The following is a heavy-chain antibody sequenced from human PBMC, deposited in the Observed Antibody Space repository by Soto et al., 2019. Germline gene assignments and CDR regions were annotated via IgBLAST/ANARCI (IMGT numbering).Heavy chain of an antibody. D-gene: IGHD2-15*01. J-gene: IGHJ2*01. CDR3: ASVAALVGAARYWYFDL. CDR1: GGSITSTSYY. V-gene: IGHV4-39*01. Sequence: QLHLQESGPGLVEPSETLSLTCAVSGGSITSTSYYWGWIRQPPGEGLEWIGSIDYRGNIYYNSSLKSRVTISVDTSKNQFSLNLNSVTAADSAVYHYASVAALVGAARYWYFDLWGHGTRVSV. CDR2: IDYRGNI.